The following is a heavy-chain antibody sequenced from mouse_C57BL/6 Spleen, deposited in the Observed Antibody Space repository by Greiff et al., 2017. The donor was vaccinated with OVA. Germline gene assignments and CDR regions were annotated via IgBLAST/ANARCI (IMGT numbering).Heavy chain of an antibody. D-gene: IGHD1-1*01. Sequence: VHVKQSGPELVKPGASVKISCKASGYSFTDYNMNWVKQSNGKSLEWIGVINPNYGTTSYNQKFKGKATLTVDQSSSTAYMQLNSLTSEDSAVYYCYYYGSSLDYWGQGTTLTVSS. CDR1: GYSFTDYN. J-gene: IGHJ2*01. V-gene: IGHV1-39*01. CDR3: YYYGSSLDY. CDR2: INPNYGTT.